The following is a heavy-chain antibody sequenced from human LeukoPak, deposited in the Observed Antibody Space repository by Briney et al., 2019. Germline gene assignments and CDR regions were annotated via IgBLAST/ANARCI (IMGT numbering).Heavy chain of an antibody. J-gene: IGHJ6*02. CDR2: IYHSGST. D-gene: IGHD3-10*01. Sequence: PSGTLSLTCAVSGGSISSSNWWSWVRQPPGKGLEWIGEIYHSGSTNYNPSLKSRVTISVDTSKNQFSLKLSSVTAADTAVYYRARQVLWFGEPPHYYGMDVWGQGTTVTVSS. CDR3: ARQVLWFGEPPHYYGMDV. CDR1: GGSISSSNW. V-gene: IGHV4-4*02.